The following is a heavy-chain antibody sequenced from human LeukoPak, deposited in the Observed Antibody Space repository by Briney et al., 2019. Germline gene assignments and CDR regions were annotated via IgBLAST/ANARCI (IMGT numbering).Heavy chain of an antibody. CDR1: GGSISSYY. CDR3: ASSPYYDFWSGYYPFDY. CDR2: IYYSGST. J-gene: IGHJ4*02. Sequence: PSETLSLTCTVSGGSISSYYWSWIRQPPGKGLEWIGYIYYSGSTNYNPSLKSRVTISVDTSKNQFSLKLSSVTAADTAVYYCASSPYYDFWSGYYPFDYWGQGTLVTVSS. D-gene: IGHD3-3*01. V-gene: IGHV4-59*01.